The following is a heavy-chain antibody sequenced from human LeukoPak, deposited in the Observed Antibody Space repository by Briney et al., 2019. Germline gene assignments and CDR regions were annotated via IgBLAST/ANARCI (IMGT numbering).Heavy chain of an antibody. CDR3: ARAGYYDFWSGNFDY. CDR1: GGSISSYY. CDR2: IYYSGST. V-gene: IGHV4-59*01. J-gene: IGHJ4*02. Sequence: SETLSLTCTVSGGSISSYYWSWIRQPPGKGLEWIGYIYYSGSTNYNPSLKSRVTISVDTSKNQFSLKLSSATAADTAVYYCARAGYYDFWSGNFDYWGQGTLVTVSS. D-gene: IGHD3-3*01.